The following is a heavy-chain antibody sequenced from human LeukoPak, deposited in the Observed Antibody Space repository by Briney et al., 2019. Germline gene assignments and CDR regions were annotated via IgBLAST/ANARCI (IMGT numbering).Heavy chain of an antibody. V-gene: IGHV3-7*04. CDR2: INQDGSEK. J-gene: IGHJ5*02. Sequence: PGGSLRLSCAASGFTLSSYWMSWVRQAPGKGLEWVANINQDGSEKYYVDSVKGRFTISRDNAKNSLYLQMNSLRGEDTAVYYCARNRVVVPAAPWGRGTLVTVSS. CDR3: ARNRVVVPAAP. D-gene: IGHD2-2*01. CDR1: GFTLSSYW.